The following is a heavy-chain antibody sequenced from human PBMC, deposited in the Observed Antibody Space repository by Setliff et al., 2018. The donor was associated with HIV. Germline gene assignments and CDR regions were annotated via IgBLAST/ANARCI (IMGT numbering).Heavy chain of an antibody. V-gene: IGHV4-61*10. CDR1: GAPISSGRYY. D-gene: IGHD3-22*01. CDR3: ARGNDRNGYYINWFDP. CDR2: VFHTGNT. Sequence: ASETLSLTCSVSGAPISSGRYYWTWIRQPAGKGLEWIGHVFHTGNTYYNPSLKSRLTMSIDTSKNHFSLNLSSVTAADTAVYYCARGNDRNGYYINWFDPWGQGTLVTVSS. J-gene: IGHJ5*02.